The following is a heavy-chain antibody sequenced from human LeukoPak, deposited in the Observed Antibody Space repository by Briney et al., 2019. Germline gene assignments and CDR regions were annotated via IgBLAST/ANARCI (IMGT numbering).Heavy chain of an antibody. CDR3: ARAVAGTSYFDY. V-gene: IGHV4-59*08. CDR2: IYYSGST. CDR1: GGSISSYY. D-gene: IGHD6-19*01. J-gene: IGHJ4*02. Sequence: SETLSLTCTVSGGSISSYYWSWIRQPPGKGLKWIGYIYYSGSTNYNPSLKSRVTISVDTSKNQFSLKLSSVTAADTAVYYCARAVAGTSYFDYWGQGTLVTVSS.